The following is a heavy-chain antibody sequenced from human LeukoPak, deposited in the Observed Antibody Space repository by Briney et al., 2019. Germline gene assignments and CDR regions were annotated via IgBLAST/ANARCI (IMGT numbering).Heavy chain of an antibody. CDR3: AKSGYDLTNAFDI. V-gene: IGHV4-30-4*08. J-gene: IGHJ3*02. CDR1: GGSISSGDYY. D-gene: IGHD5-12*01. CDR2: IYYSGSI. Sequence: SQTLSLTCTVSGGSISSGDYYWSWIRQPPGKGLEWIGYIYYSGSIYYNPSLKSRVTISVDTSKNQFSLKLSSVTAADTAVYYCAKSGYDLTNAFDIWGQGTMVTVSS.